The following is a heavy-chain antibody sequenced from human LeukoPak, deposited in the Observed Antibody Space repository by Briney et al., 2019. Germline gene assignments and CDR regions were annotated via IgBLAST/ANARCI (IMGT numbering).Heavy chain of an antibody. J-gene: IGHJ4*02. CDR1: GFTFSSYS. V-gene: IGHV3-21*01. CDR3: ARFRTWGDKAFDY. D-gene: IGHD2-21*02. CDR2: ISSSGSYI. Sequence: GGSLRLSCAASGFTFSSYSMNWVHQAPGKGLEWVSSISSSGSYIYYLDSVRGRFTISRDNAKNSLYLQMNSLRAEDTAVYYCARFRTWGDKAFDYWGQGTLVTVSS.